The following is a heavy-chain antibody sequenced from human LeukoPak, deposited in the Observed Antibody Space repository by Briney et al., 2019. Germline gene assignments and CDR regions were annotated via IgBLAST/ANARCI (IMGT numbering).Heavy chain of an antibody. CDR2: IYPGDSDN. Sequence: GESLKISCKGSGYSFTIYWIGWVRQIPGKGREWMGIIYPGDSDNRYSPSFQGQVTLSADKSISTAYLQWSTLKASDSASLYCARQRDCCPLDYWGQRTLVTVSS. J-gene: IGHJ4*02. D-gene: IGHD2-21*02. CDR3: ARQRDCCPLDY. CDR1: GYSFTIYW. V-gene: IGHV5-51*01.